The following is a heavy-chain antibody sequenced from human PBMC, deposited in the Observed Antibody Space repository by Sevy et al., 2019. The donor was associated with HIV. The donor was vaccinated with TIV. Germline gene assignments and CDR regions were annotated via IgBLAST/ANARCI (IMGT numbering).Heavy chain of an antibody. V-gene: IGHV3-33*01. Sequence: GGSLRLSCAASGFTFSSYGMHWVRQAPGKGLEWVAVIWYDGSNKYYADSVKGRFTISRDNSKNTLYLQMNSLRAKDTAVYYCARDLVSTLLWFGEPHLDYWGQGTLVTVSS. CDR3: ARDLVSTLLWFGEPHLDY. D-gene: IGHD3-10*01. J-gene: IGHJ4*02. CDR1: GFTFSSYG. CDR2: IWYDGSNK.